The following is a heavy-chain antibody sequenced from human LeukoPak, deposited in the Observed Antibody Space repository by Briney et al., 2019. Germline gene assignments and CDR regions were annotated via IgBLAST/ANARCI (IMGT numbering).Heavy chain of an antibody. CDR1: GFNFRGAW. Sequence: GGSLRLSCEGSGFNFRGAWLNWVRQAPGKGLEWVGRIKNYGGTTDHAAPVKGRFSVSRDDSKNTLFLQMNSLKAEETAGYYCTTGWTSTPHDGYWGQGTPVTVSS. J-gene: IGHJ4*02. V-gene: IGHV3-15*07. CDR3: TTGWTSTPHDGY. D-gene: IGHD5/OR15-5a*01. CDR2: IKNYGGTT.